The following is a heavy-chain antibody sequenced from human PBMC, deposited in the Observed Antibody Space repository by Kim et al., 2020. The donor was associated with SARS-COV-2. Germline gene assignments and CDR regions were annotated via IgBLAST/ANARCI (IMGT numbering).Heavy chain of an antibody. CDR2: INSDGSST. J-gene: IGHJ4*02. V-gene: IGHV3-74*01. CDR3: ARDPLYYDFWSGYSYYFDY. Sequence: GGSLRLSCAASGFTFSSYWMHWVRQAPGKGLVWVSRINSDGSSTSYADSVKGRFTISRDNAKNTLYLQMNSLRAEDTAVYYCARDPLYYDFWSGYSYYFDYWGQGTLATVSS. CDR1: GFTFSSYW. D-gene: IGHD3-3*01.